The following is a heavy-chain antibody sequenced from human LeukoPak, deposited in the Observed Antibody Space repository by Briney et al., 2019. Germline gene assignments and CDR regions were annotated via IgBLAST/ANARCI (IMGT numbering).Heavy chain of an antibody. CDR3: ARGGRYSYGPFDP. CDR1: GFTFSSYS. J-gene: IGHJ5*02. V-gene: IGHV3-21*01. D-gene: IGHD5-18*01. Sequence: PGGSLRLSCAASGFTFSSYSMNWVRQAPGKGLEWVSSISSSSSYIYYADSVKGRFTISRDNAKNSLYLQMNSLRAEDTAVYYCARGGRYSYGPFDPWGQGTLVTVSS. CDR2: ISSSSSYI.